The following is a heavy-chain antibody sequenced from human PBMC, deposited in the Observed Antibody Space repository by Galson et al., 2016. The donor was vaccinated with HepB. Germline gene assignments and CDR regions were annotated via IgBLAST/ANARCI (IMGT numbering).Heavy chain of an antibody. D-gene: IGHD3-10*01. Sequence: PALVKPTQALTLTCTFSGFSLNTSGMCVSWIRQPPGKALEWLALIAWDADKSYNTSLRTRLTISRATSKNQVVLTMTNMDPVDTATYYCARILRGPGAFDIWGQGTVVTVSS. CDR1: GFSLNTSGMC. V-gene: IGHV2-70*01. J-gene: IGHJ3*02. CDR3: ARILRGPGAFDI. CDR2: IAWDADK.